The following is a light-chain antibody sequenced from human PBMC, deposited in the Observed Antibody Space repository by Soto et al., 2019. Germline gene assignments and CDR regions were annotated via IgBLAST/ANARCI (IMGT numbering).Light chain of an antibody. CDR3: SSYTSSSTQV. J-gene: IGLJ2*01. CDR2: DVS. V-gene: IGLV2-14*01. Sequence: SVVRRPGSVSRSPGQSIHISCTGTSSDVGGYNYVSWYQQHPGKAPKLMIYDVSNRPSGVSNRLSGSKSGNTASLTISGLQAEDEADYYCSSYTSSSTQVFGGGTKVTVL. CDR1: SSDVGGYNY.